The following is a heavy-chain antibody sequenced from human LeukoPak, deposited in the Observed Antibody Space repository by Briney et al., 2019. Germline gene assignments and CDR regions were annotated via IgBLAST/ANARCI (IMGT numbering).Heavy chain of an antibody. CDR2: ISAYNGNT. CDR3: ARDRRWELLSCFDY. CDR1: GYTFTSYG. V-gene: IGHV1-18*01. D-gene: IGHD1-26*01. J-gene: IGHJ4*02. Sequence: GSVKVSCKASGYTFTSYGISWVRQAPGQGLEWMGWISAYNGNTNYAQKLQGRVTMTTDTSTSTAYMELRSLRSDDTAVYYCARDRRWELLSCFDYWGQGTLVTVSS.